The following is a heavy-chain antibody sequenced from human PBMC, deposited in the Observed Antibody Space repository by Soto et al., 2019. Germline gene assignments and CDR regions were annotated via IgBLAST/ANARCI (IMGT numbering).Heavy chain of an antibody. J-gene: IGHJ4*02. D-gene: IGHD2-2*03. CDR2: IRTDSGAT. V-gene: IGHV3-48*03. CDR3: ARDVGSCGSPGCFTGLAF. Sequence: GGSLGLSCAASGFTFCSYEMNGVRQAPGKGLEWVSYIRTDSGATYYADSVKGRFTISRDNGKDSLYLHMDSLRAEDTAIYYCARDVGSCGSPGCFTGLAFWGQGTLVTVSS. CDR1: GFTFCSYE.